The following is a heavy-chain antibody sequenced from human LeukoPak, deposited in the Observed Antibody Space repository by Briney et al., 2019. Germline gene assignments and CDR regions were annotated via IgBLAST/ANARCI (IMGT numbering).Heavy chain of an antibody. V-gene: IGHV3-21*01. CDR3: AREGVAGFPHDAFDI. CDR1: GFTFSSYS. Sequence: GSLRLSCAAFGFTFSSYSMNWVRQAPGKGLEWVSSISSSSSYIYYADSVKGRFTISRDNAKNSLYLQMNSLRAEDTAVYYCAREGVAGFPHDAFDIWGQGTMVTVSS. J-gene: IGHJ3*02. CDR2: ISSSSSYI. D-gene: IGHD6-19*01.